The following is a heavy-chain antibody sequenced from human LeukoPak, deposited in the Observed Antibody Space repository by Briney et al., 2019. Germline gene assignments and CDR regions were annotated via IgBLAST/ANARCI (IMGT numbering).Heavy chain of an antibody. D-gene: IGHD2-2*02. CDR3: ARGCSSTSCYMVGPNFDY. CDR2: IWYDGSNK. V-gene: IGHV3-33*08. CDR1: GLTFSSYG. Sequence: GGSLRLSCAASGLTFSSYGMHWVRQAPGKGLEWVAVIWYDGSNKYYADSVKGRFTISRDNSKNTLYLQMNSLRAEDTAVYYCARGCSSTSCYMVGPNFDYWGQGTLVTVSS. J-gene: IGHJ4*02.